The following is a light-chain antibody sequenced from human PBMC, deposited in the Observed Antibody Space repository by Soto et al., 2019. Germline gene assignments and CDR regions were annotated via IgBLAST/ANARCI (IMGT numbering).Light chain of an antibody. CDR2: DAS. Sequence: DIQLTQSPSFLSASVGDRVTITCRASQDITYYLAWYQQKPGKAPKLLIYDASNLETGVPSRFSGSGSGTDFTFTISSLQPEDIATYYCQQYDNLPLSLTFGPGTKVDI. V-gene: IGKV1-33*01. CDR1: QDITYY. J-gene: IGKJ3*01. CDR3: QQYDNLPLSLT.